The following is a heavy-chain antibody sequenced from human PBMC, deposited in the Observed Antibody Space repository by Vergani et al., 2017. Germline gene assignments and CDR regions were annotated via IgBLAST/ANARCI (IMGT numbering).Heavy chain of an antibody. Sequence: EVQLLESGGVLVQPGGSLRLSCAASGFTFSSYAMSWVRQPPGKGLEWVSGISGSGGSTYYADSDSVKGRFTISRDNSQNTLYLQMNSLSAEDTAVYYCATGRGGYSLTQFDYWGQGTLVTVSS. J-gene: IGHJ4*02. CDR1: GFTFSSYA. CDR2: ISGSGGST. D-gene: IGHD5-18*01. CDR3: ATGRGGYSLTQFDY. V-gene: IGHV3-23*01.